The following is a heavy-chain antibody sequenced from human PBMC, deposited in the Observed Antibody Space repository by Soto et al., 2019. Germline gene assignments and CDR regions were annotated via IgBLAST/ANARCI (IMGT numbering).Heavy chain of an antibody. Sequence: PSPTLSLTCAISGDSVSSNSAAWNWIRQSPSRGLEWLGRTYYRSKWYNDYAVSVKSRITINPDTSKNQFSLQLNSVTPEDTAVYYCAREDSSGYKGHYYYYGMDVWGQGTTVTVSS. D-gene: IGHD6-19*01. CDR3: AREDSSGYKGHYYYYGMDV. J-gene: IGHJ6*02. CDR2: TYYRSKWYN. CDR1: GDSVSSNSAA. V-gene: IGHV6-1*01.